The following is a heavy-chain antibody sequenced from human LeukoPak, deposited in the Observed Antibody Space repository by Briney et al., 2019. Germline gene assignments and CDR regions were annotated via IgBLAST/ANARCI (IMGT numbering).Heavy chain of an antibody. CDR3: AKGGGSGGDYYYGMDV. D-gene: IGHD6-19*01. J-gene: IGHJ6*04. CDR2: ISGDGGST. CDR1: GFTFDDYA. Sequence: GGSLRLSRAASGFTFDDYAMHWVRQAPGKGLEWVSLISGDGGSTYYADSLKGRFTISRDNSKNSLYLQMNSLRNEDTALYYCAKGGGSGGDYYYGMDVWREGTTVSVSS. V-gene: IGHV3-43*02.